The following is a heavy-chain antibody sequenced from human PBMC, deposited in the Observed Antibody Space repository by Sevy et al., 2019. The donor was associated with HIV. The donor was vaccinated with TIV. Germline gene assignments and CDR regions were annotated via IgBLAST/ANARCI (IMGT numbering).Heavy chain of an antibody. CDR3: ARDQESIVGATNFDY. V-gene: IGHV1-2*02. D-gene: IGHD1-26*01. CDR1: GYTFTGYY. Sequence: ASVKVSCKASGYTFTGYYMHWVRQAPGQGLEWMGWINPNSGGTNYAQTFQGRVTMTRDTSISTAYMELSRLRSDDTAVYYCARDQESIVGATNFDYWGQGTLVTVSS. CDR2: INPNSGGT. J-gene: IGHJ4*02.